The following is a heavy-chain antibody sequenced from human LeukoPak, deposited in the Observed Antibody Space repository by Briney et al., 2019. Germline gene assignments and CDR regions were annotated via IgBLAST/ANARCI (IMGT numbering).Heavy chain of an antibody. CDR2: IIPILGIA. Sequence: SVKVSCKASGGTFSSYTISWVRQAPGQGLEWMGRIIPILGIANYAQKFQGRVTITADKSTSTAYMELSGLRSEDTAVYYCARDPFYLGYSSSWFDYWGQGTLVTVSS. CDR1: GGTFSSYT. V-gene: IGHV1-69*04. CDR3: ARDPFYLGYSSSWFDY. J-gene: IGHJ4*02. D-gene: IGHD6-13*01.